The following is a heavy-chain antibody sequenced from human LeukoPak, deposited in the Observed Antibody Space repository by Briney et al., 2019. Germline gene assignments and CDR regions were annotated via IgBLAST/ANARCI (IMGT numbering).Heavy chain of an antibody. CDR2: ISGNGGST. V-gene: IGHV3-23*01. CDR1: GFTFSTYA. D-gene: IGHD1-14*01. CDR3: ARAKNGTPLPISYYYYAMDV. J-gene: IGHJ6*02. Sequence: GGSLRLSCAASGFTFSTYAMNWVRQAPGKGLEWLSGISGNGGSTSHADSLKGRFNISRDNSKNTLYLEMNRLRVDDTAVYFCARAKNGTPLPISYYYYAMDVWGQGTTVTVSS.